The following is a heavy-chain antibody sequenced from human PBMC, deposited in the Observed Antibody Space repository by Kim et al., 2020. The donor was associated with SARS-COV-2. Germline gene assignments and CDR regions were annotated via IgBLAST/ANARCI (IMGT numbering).Heavy chain of an antibody. CDR2: IYYSGST. CDR3: ARGPLYDFWSGYYTSFDY. Sequence: SETLSLTCTVSGGSISSYYWSWIRQPPGKGLEWIGYIYYSGSTNYNPSLKSRVTISVDTSKNQFSLKLSSVTAADTAVYYCARGPLYDFWSGYYTSFDYWGQGTLVTVSS. D-gene: IGHD3-3*01. CDR1: GGSISSYY. J-gene: IGHJ4*02. V-gene: IGHV4-59*01.